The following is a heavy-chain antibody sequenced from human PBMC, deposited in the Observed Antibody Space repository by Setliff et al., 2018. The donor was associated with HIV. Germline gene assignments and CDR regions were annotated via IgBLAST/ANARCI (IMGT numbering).Heavy chain of an antibody. CDR1: GYTFTNYV. J-gene: IGHJ2*01. D-gene: IGHD1-1*01. Sequence: GASVKVSCKASGYTFTNYVMYWVRQAPGQRLEWMGWINADNGNTKYSQKFQGRVTISRATSASTAYMELSSLVSEDTAVYYCARERATGKPPLLNWYFDLWCRGTLVTVSS. CDR2: INADNGNT. CDR3: ARERATGKPPLLNWYFDL. V-gene: IGHV1-3*01.